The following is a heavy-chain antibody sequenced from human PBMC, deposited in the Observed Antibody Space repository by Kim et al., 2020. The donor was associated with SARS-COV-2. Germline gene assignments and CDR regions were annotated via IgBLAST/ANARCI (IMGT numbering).Heavy chain of an antibody. J-gene: IGHJ4*02. CDR1: GGSFSGYY. CDR2: INHSGST. Sequence: SETLSLTCAVYGGSFSGYYWSWIRQPPGKGLEWIGEINHSGSTNYNPSLKSRVTISVDTSKNQFSLKLSSVTAADTAVYYCAISSGWYSSYWGQGTLVTVSS. V-gene: IGHV4-34*01. CDR3: AISSGWYSSY. D-gene: IGHD6-19*01.